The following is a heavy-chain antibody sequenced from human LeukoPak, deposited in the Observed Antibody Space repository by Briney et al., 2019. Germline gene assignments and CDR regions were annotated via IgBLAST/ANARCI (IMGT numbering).Heavy chain of an antibody. J-gene: IGHJ4*02. CDR2: ISLAGRT. V-gene: IGHV4-4*02. Sequence: KPSETLSLTCGVSGGSITTTNYWSWVRQPPGGGLEWIGEISLAGRTRYNPFLKSRVNISIDESKHRLYLHLASVTAADTAVYYCSRESGPFCPFGHWGQGTLVAVTS. D-gene: IGHD1-26*01. CDR1: GGSITTTNY. CDR3: SRESGPFCPFGH.